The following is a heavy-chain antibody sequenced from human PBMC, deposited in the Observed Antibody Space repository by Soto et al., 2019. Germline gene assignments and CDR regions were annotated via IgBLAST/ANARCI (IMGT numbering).Heavy chain of an antibody. CDR1: GGSVTSDEDY. Sequence: SETLSLTCTVSGGSVTSDEDYWTWIRQSPGKGLEWIGYISNSGSTGYNPSLKTRLSMSVDRSKNQFTLRLTSVTAADTAAYFCATESGSTYGYFDHWGQGTQVTVSS. CDR3: ATESGSTYGYFDH. V-gene: IGHV4-30-4*01. D-gene: IGHD5-18*01. J-gene: IGHJ4*02. CDR2: ISNSGST.